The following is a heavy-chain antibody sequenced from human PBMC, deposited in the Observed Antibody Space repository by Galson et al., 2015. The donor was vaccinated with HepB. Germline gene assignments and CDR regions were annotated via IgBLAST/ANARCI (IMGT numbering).Heavy chain of an antibody. J-gene: IGHJ6*02. V-gene: IGHV3-21*04. Sequence: SLRLSCAASGFTFSSYCMNWVRQAPGKGLEWVSSISSSSSYIYYADSVKGRFTTSRDNAKNSLYLQMNSLRAEDTAVYYCAKVSPTYYYGMDVWGQGTTVTVSS. CDR2: ISSSSSYI. CDR1: GFTFSSYC. CDR3: AKVSPTYYYGMDV.